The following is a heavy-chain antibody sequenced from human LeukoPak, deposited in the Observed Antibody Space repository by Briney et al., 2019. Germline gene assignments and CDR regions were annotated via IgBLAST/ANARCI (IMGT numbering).Heavy chain of an antibody. V-gene: IGHV1-2*06. CDR1: GYTFTGYY. J-gene: IGHJ4*02. D-gene: IGHD2-21*01. CDR2: INPNSGGT. Sequence: ASVKVSCKASGYTFTGYYMHWVRQAPGQGLEWMGRINPNSGGTNYAQKVQGRVTMTTDISTSTVYMELRSLRSDDTAVYYCARDGSVIGPSFDYWGQGTLVTVSS. CDR3: ARDGSVIGPSFDY.